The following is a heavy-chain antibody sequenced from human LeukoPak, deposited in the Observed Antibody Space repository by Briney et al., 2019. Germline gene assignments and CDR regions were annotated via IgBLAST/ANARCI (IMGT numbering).Heavy chain of an antibody. V-gene: IGHV1-2*04. CDR1: GYTFTGYY. CDR3: ARDEGGLRLGELSLWGYYYYGMDV. Sequence: ASVKVSCKASGYTFTGYYMHWVRQAPGQGLEWMGWINPNSGGTNYAQKFQGWVTMTRDTSISTAYMELSRLRSDDTAVYYCARDEGGLRLGELSLWGYYYYGMDVWGQGTTVTVSS. J-gene: IGHJ6*02. D-gene: IGHD3-16*02. CDR2: INPNSGGT.